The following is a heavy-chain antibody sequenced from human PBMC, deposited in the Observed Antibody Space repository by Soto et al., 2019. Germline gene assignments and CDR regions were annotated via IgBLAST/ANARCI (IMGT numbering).Heavy chain of an antibody. CDR2: IYYSGST. J-gene: IGHJ4*02. Sequence: SETLSLTCTVSGGSISSYYWSWIRQPPGKGLEWIGYIYYSGSTNYNPSLKSRVTISVDTSKNQFSLKLSSVTAADTAVYYCARSKYSSGWSQLFDYWGQGTLVTVSS. CDR1: GGSISSYY. D-gene: IGHD6-19*01. CDR3: ARSKYSSGWSQLFDY. V-gene: IGHV4-59*01.